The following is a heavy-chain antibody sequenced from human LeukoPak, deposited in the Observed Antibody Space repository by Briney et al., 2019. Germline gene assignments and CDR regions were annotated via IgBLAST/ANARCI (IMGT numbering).Heavy chain of an antibody. CDR1: GFTFSSYG. V-gene: IGHV3-30*02. Sequence: GGSPRLSCAASGFTFSSYGMHWVRQAPGKGLEWVAGIWFGESSQNYADSVKGRFTISRDNSKNTVWLEMNSLRVEDTAVYYCAKGGRDTSKYYFDYWGQGTQVTVSS. J-gene: IGHJ4*02. CDR2: IWFGESSQ. D-gene: IGHD1-26*01. CDR3: AKGGRDTSKYYFDY.